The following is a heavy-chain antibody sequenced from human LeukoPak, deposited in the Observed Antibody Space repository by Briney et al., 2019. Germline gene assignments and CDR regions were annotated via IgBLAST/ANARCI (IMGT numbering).Heavy chain of an antibody. CDR3: ASLGYGSGRAKGVYYYYLDV. CDR1: GGSISSYY. Sequence: SETLSLTCTVSGGSISSYYWSWIRQPPGKGLEWIGYIYYSGSTNYNPSLKSRVTISVDTSKNQFSLKLSSVTAADTAVYYCASLGYGSGRAKGVYYYYLDVWGKGTTVTVSS. D-gene: IGHD3-10*01. V-gene: IGHV4-59*01. CDR2: IYYSGST. J-gene: IGHJ6*03.